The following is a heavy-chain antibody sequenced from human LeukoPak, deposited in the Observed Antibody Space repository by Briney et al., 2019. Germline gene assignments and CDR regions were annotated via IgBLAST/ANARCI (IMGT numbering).Heavy chain of an antibody. CDR1: GYTFTSNY. D-gene: IGHD5-12*01. J-gene: IGHJ6*03. CDR2: MNPNSGNT. V-gene: IGHV1-8*01. CDR3: ARGRAGGYVYYYYMDV. Sequence: ASVKVSCKAFGYTFTSNYMHWVRQATGQGLEWMGWMNPNSGNTGYAQKFQGRVTMTRNTSISTAYMELSSLRSEDTAVYYCARGRAGGYVYYYYMDVWGKGTTVTISS.